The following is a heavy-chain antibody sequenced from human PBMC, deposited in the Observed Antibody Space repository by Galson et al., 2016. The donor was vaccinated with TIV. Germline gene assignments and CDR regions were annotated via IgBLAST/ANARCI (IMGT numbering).Heavy chain of an antibody. CDR1: GLTVNNNY. CDR3: ARDRVVGATYYNYYYGMDV. D-gene: IGHD2-15*01. Sequence: SLRLSCAASGLTVNNNYMTWVRQAPGKGLEWVSVIYGGGDTYYADSVRGRFTISGDNSKDILYFHMNGLRADDTAVYYCARDRVVGATYYNYYYGMDVWGRGTTVTVFS. CDR2: IYGGGDT. J-gene: IGHJ6*02. V-gene: IGHV3-66*02.